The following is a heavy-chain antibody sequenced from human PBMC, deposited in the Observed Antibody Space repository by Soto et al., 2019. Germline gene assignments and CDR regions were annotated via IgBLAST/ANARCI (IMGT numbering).Heavy chain of an antibody. V-gene: IGHV3-74*01. D-gene: IGHD2-15*01. J-gene: IGHJ4*02. CDR1: GFTLSSYW. CDR2: INGDGSVT. Sequence: PGEPLGLSCTTSGFTLSSYWIHWVRQAPGKGLVWVSRINGDGSVTGYADSVQGRFTISRDSAKNTVYLQMNSLRAEDTAMYYCTRAWVVAAARFALDSWGRGTLVTVSS. CDR3: TRAWVVAAARFALDS.